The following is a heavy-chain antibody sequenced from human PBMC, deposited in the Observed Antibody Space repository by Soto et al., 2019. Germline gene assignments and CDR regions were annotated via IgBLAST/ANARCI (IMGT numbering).Heavy chain of an antibody. D-gene: IGHD2-21*02. CDR3: ANPRGNSLTPYGMDV. CDR1: GFIFSTYG. Sequence: GGSLRLSCSVSGFIFSTYGMNWVRQSPGKGLEWVSAISGSGGSTYYADSVKGRFTISRDNSKNTLYLQMNSLRAEDTAVYYCANPRGNSLTPYGMDVWGQGTTVTVSS. CDR2: ISGSGGST. J-gene: IGHJ6*02. V-gene: IGHV3-23*01.